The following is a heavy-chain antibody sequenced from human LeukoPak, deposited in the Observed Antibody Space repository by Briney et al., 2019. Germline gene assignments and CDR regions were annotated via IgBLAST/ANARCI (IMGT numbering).Heavy chain of an antibody. J-gene: IGHJ5*02. CDR3: ARDGYCSAGGCYDDNWFDP. D-gene: IGHD2-15*01. V-gene: IGHV1-18*01. Sequence: ASVKVSCKASGYTFTSYGISWXRQAXGQGLEWMGWISAYNGNTKYAQKFQGRVTMTTDTSTSTAYMELRSLRSDDTAVYYCARDGYCSAGGCYDDNWFDPWGQGTLVTVSS. CDR1: GYTFTSYG. CDR2: ISAYNGNT.